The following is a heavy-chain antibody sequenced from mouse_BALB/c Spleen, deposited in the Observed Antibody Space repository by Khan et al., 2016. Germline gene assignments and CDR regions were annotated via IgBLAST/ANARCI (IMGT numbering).Heavy chain of an antibody. CDR3: VGDGMITTFAY. Sequence: EVQLVETGGGLVQPKGSLKLSCAASGFTFNTNAMNWVRQAPGKGLEWVARIRSKSNNYATYYADSVKDRFTISRDDSQSMLYLQMNNLNTEDTAMYDCVGDGMITTFAYCGQGTLVTVSA. D-gene: IGHD2-4*01. V-gene: IGHV10S3*01. J-gene: IGHJ3*01. CDR2: IRSKSNNYAT. CDR1: GFTFNTNA.